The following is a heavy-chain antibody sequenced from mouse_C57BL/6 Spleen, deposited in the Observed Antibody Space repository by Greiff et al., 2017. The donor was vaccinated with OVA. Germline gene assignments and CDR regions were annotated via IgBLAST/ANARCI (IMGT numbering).Heavy chain of an antibody. CDR3: ARKDPYYFDD. V-gene: IGHV1-54*01. J-gene: IGHJ2*01. CDR2: INPGSGGT. CDR1: GYAFTNYL. Sequence: VQLQESGAELVRPGTSVKVSCKASGYAFTNYLIEWVKQRPGQGLEWIGVINPGSGGTNYNEKFKGKATLTADKSSSTADMPLSSLTSEDSAVYFCARKDPYYFDDWGQGTTLTVSS.